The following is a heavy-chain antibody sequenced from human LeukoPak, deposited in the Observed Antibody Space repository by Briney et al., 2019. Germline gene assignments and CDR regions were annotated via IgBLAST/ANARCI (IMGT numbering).Heavy chain of an antibody. D-gene: IGHD6-19*01. CDR2: IYYSGST. J-gene: IGHJ5*02. CDR3: ARGYSSGWYRFDP. V-gene: IGHV4-59*01. Sequence: KPSETLSLTCPVSGGSISSYYWSWIRPPPGKGLEWIGYIYYSGSTNYNPSLKSRVTISVDTSKNHFSLKLSSVTSADTAVYYCARGYSSGWYRFDPWGQGTLVTVSS. CDR1: GGSISSYY.